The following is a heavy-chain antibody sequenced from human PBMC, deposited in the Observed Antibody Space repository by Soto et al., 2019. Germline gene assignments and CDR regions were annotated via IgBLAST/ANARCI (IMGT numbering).Heavy chain of an antibody. CDR3: AKGQHCSTTSCYFYYYGTDV. V-gene: IGHV3-30*18. D-gene: IGHD2-2*01. J-gene: IGHJ6*02. Sequence: QVQLVESGGGVVQPGRSLRLSCAASGFTFSTYGMHWVRQAPGKGLEWVAVISYDGSNKYYADSVKGRFTISRDNSKRQVDLEKNSLRAEDTAVVHWAKGQHCSTTSCYFYYYGTDVWGQGTKVTVSS. CDR1: GFTFSTYG. CDR2: ISYDGSNK.